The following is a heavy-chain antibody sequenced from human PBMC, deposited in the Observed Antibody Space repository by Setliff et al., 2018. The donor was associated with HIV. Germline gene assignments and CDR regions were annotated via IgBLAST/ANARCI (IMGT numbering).Heavy chain of an antibody. V-gene: IGHV1-18*01. CDR2: ISPETGNT. J-gene: IGHJ4*02. CDR3: ARDLAAVRHYY. D-gene: IGHD6-13*01. Sequence: GASVKVSCKASGYTFTNYGISWVRQAPGQGLEWMGWISPETGNTNYAQRLQGRVTMTTDTSTSTAYMELRSLRSDDTAVYYCARDLAAVRHYYWGQGTLVTVSS. CDR1: GYTFTNYG.